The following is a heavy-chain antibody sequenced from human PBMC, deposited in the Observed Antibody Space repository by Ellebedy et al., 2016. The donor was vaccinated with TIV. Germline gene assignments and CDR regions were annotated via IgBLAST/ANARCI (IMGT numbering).Heavy chain of an antibody. J-gene: IGHJ4*02. CDR2: ISYDGSNK. V-gene: IGHV3-30-3*01. D-gene: IGHD5-12*01. Sequence: GESLKISCAASGFTFSSYAMHWVRRAPGKGLEWVAVISYDGSNKYYADSVKGRFTISRDNSKNTLYLQMNSLRAEDTAVYYCARGNSGYDAVYLDYWGQGTLVTVSS. CDR1: GFTFSSYA. CDR3: ARGNSGYDAVYLDY.